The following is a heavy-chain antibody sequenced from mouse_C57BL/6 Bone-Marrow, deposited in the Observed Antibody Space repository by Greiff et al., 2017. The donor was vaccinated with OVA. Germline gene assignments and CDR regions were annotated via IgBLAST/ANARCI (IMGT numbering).Heavy chain of an antibody. V-gene: IGHV1-82*01. CDR3: ARLSYAMDY. CDR1: GYAFSSSW. CDR2: IYPGDGDT. J-gene: IGHJ4*01. Sequence: ESGPELVKPGASVKISCKASGYAFSSSWMNWVKQRPGKGLEWIGRIYPGDGDTNYNGKFKGKATLTADKSSSTAYMQLSSLTSEDSAVYFCARLSYAMDYWGQGTSVTVSS.